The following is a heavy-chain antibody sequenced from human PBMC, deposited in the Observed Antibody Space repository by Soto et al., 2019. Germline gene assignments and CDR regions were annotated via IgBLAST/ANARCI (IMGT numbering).Heavy chain of an antibody. CDR1: GGTFSSYA. J-gene: IGHJ5*02. Sequence: QVQLVQSGAEVKKPGSSVKVSCKASGGTFSSYAISWVRQAPGQGLEWMGGIIPIFGTANYAQKFQGRVTITADESTSTAYMELSSLRSEDTAVYYCAREPSNDYGGNPDRVSWFDPWGQGTLVTVSS. CDR2: IIPIFGTA. D-gene: IGHD4-17*01. V-gene: IGHV1-69*01. CDR3: AREPSNDYGGNPDRVSWFDP.